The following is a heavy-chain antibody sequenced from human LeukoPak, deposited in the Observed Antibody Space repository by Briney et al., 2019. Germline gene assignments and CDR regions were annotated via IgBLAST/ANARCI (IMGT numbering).Heavy chain of an antibody. Sequence: PGGSLRLSCAASGFTFSSYSMNWVRQAPGKGLEWVSGVSGSGYMTYYADSVKGRFTISRDNFKNTLYLQMDSLRAEDTAIYYCAKDRVCSSTSCYPGWWGQGTLVTVSS. V-gene: IGHV3-23*01. CDR1: GFTFSSYS. CDR2: VSGSGYMT. J-gene: IGHJ4*02. CDR3: AKDRVCSSTSCYPGW. D-gene: IGHD2-2*01.